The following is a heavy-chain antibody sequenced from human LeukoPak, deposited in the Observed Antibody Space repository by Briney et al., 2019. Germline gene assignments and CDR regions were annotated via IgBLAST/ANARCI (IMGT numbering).Heavy chain of an antibody. J-gene: IGHJ5*02. CDR2: ISAYNGNT. CDR1: GYTFTSYG. D-gene: IGHD1-26*01. CDR3: ASLEVGATSDWFDP. V-gene: IGHV1-18*01. Sequence: GASVKVSRKASGYTFTSYGISWVRQAPGQGLEWMGWISAYNGNTNYAQKLQGRVTMTTDTSTSTAYMELRSLRSDDTAVYYCASLEVGATSDWFDPWGQGTLVTVSS.